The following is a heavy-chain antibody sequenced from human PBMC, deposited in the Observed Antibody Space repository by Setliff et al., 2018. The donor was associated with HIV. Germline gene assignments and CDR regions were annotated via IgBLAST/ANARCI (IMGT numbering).Heavy chain of an antibody. D-gene: IGHD3-16*01. CDR2: VIPIFGAA. Sequence: GASVKVSCKASGGTLNTFALSWVRQTPGQGLEWMGGVIPIFGAANYAQKFQARVTITTDESTNTAYMELTSLRAEDTAVYHCAKDMNYNNDYPGVLGSWGRGTLVTVSS. J-gene: IGHJ4*02. V-gene: IGHV1-69*05. CDR1: GGTLNTFA. CDR3: AKDMNYNNDYPGVLGS.